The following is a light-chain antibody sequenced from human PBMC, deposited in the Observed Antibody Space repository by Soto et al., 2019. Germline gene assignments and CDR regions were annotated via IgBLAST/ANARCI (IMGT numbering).Light chain of an antibody. J-gene: IGKJ4*01. CDR1: QSISSW. CDR2: KAS. V-gene: IGKV1-5*03. CDR3: QQYNSYSLT. Sequence: DILMMQSPSTLSASVGDRVTITCRASQSISSWLAWYQQKPGKAPKLLIYKASSLESGVPSRFSGSGSGTEFTLTISSLQPDDFATYYCQQYNSYSLTFGGGTKVEIK.